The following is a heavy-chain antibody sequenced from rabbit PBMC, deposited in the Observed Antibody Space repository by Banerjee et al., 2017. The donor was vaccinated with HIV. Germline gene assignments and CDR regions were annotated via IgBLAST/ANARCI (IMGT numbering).Heavy chain of an antibody. V-gene: IGHV1S45*01. J-gene: IGHJ2*01. CDR3: ARDTSSSGFAFDP. Sequence: QEQLKETGGGLVQPGGSLTLSCKASGFDFSSYHMSWVRQAPGKGLEWIAYIYPDYGNTNYASWAKGRFTISKTSSTTVTLQMTSLTAADTATYFCARDTSSSGFAFDPWGPGTLVTVS. D-gene: IGHD1-1*01. CDR1: GFDFSSYHM. CDR2: IYPDYGNT.